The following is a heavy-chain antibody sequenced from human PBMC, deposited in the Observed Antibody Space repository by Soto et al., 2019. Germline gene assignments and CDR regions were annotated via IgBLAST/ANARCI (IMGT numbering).Heavy chain of an antibody. CDR2: IYYSGST. CDR3: ARHPPPPYYDFWSGYCGFDY. Sequence: PSETLSLTCPVSGGSISSSSYYWGWIRQPPGKGLEWIGSIYYSGSTYYNPSLKSRVTISVDTSKNQFSLKLSSVTAADTAVYYCARHPPPPYYDFWSGYCGFDYWGQGTLVTVSS. J-gene: IGHJ4*02. V-gene: IGHV4-39*01. D-gene: IGHD3-3*01. CDR1: GGSISSSSYY.